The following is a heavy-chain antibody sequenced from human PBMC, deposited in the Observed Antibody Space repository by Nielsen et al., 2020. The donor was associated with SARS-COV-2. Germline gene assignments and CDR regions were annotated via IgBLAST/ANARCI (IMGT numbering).Heavy chain of an antibody. D-gene: IGHD1-14*01. J-gene: IGHJ5*02. V-gene: IGHV3-74*03. CDR3: ARVNHSSISA. CDR1: GFTFSNYW. CDR2: INNDGSST. Sequence: GESLKISCAASGFTFSNYWMHWVRQVPGEGLVWVARINNDGSSTAYADSVRGRFTISRDNAKNSLFLQMNSLRAEDTAIYYCARVNHSSISAWGQGTLVTVSS.